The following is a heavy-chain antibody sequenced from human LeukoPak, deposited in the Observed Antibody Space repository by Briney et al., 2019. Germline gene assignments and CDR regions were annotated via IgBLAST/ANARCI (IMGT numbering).Heavy chain of an antibody. Sequence: GGSLRLSCAASGFIVSSNYMSWVRQAPGKGLEWVSIIYSGGSTYYAASVKGRFTISRENSKNTVYLQMNSLRGEDTAMYYCARVGTGTSGYFDYWGQGALVTVSS. D-gene: IGHD2-8*01. CDR3: ARVGTGTSGYFDY. V-gene: IGHV3-53*01. CDR2: IYSGGST. CDR1: GFIVSSNY. J-gene: IGHJ4*02.